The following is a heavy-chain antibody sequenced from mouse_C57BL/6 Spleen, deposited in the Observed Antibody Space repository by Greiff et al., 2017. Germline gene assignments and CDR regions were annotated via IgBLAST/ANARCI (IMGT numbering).Heavy chain of an antibody. Sequence: VQLQQSGPGLVQPSQSLSITCTVSGFSLTSYGVHWVRQPPGKGLEWLGVIWSGGSTDYNAAFISRLSISKDNSKIQVFFKMNRLLADDSAIYYCAKNGRIYGYYEGAMDYWGQGTSVTVSS. V-gene: IGHV2-4*01. J-gene: IGHJ4*01. CDR2: IWSGGST. CDR3: AKNGRIYGYYEGAMDY. D-gene: IGHD2-3*01. CDR1: GFSLTSYG.